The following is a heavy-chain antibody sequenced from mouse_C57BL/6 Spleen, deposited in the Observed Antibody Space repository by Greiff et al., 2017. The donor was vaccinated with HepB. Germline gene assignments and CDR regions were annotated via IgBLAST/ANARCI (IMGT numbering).Heavy chain of an antibody. CDR1: GYTFTSYW. CDR2: INPSNGGT. Sequence: QVQLKQSGTELVKPGASVKLSCKASGYTFTSYWMHWVKQRPGRGLEWIGNINPSNGGTNYNEKFKSKATLTVDKSSSTAYMQLSSLTSEDSAVYYCARGRGNWYFDVWGTGTTVTVSS. CDR3: ARGRGNWYFDV. V-gene: IGHV1-53*01. J-gene: IGHJ1*03.